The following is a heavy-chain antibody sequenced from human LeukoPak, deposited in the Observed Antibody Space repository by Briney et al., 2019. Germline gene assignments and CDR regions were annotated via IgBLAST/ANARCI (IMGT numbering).Heavy chain of an antibody. CDR3: AQEERRYSGCYQFDY. CDR2: ISYDGSNK. D-gene: IGHD1-26*01. V-gene: IGHV3-30*18. CDR1: GFTFSSYG. Sequence: GGSLRLSCAVSGFTFSSYGMHGVRQAPGKGLEWVAVISYDGSNKYYADSVKGRFTISRDNSKNTLYLQMNSLRAEDTAVYYCAQEERRYSGCYQFDYWGQGTLVTVSS. J-gene: IGHJ4*02.